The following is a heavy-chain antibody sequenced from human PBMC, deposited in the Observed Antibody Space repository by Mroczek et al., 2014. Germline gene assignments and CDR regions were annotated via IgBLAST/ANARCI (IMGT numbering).Heavy chain of an antibody. D-gene: IGHD6-13*01. CDR2: IKQDGSEK. CDR3: ASQEGYSSSWANYYYGMDV. CDR1: GFTFSSYW. V-gene: IGHV3-7*03. J-gene: IGHJ6*02. Sequence: VQLQQWGRRWSSLGGSLRLSCAASGFTFSSYWMSWVRQAPGKGLEWVANIKQDGSEKYYVDSVKGRFTISRDNAKNSLYLQMNSLRAEDTAVYYCASQEGYSSSWANYYYGMDVWGQGTTVTVSS.